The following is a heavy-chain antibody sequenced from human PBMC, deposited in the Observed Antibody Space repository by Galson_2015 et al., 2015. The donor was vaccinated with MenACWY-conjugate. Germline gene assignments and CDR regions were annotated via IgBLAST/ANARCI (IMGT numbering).Heavy chain of an antibody. CDR3: AKDASACSGSSCYSGFDY. J-gene: IGHJ4*02. CDR1: GFTFDDYA. V-gene: IGHV3-9*01. D-gene: IGHD2-15*01. Sequence: SLRLSCAASGFTFDDYAMHWVRQGPGKGLEWVSGISWNSGTIAYADSVKGRFTISRDSAKNSLYLQMNSLSAEDTALYYCAKDASACSGSSCYSGFDYWGQGTLSPSPQ. CDR2: ISWNSGTI.